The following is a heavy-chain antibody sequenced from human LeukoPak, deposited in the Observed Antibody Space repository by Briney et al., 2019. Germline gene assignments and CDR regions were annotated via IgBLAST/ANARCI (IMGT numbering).Heavy chain of an antibody. V-gene: IGHV3-48*01. D-gene: IGHD5-18*01. CDR2: ISSSSTI. CDR3: ARAVERGYSYGYYFDY. CDR1: GFTFSSYS. Sequence: GGSLRLSCAASGFTFSSYSMNWVRQAPGKGLEWVSYISSSSTIYYADSVKGRFTISRDNAKNSLYLQMNSLRAEDTAVYYCARAVERGYSYGYYFDYWGQGTLVTVSS. J-gene: IGHJ4*02.